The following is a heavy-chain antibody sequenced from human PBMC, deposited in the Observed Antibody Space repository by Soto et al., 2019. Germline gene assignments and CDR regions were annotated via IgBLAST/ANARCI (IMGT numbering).Heavy chain of an antibody. J-gene: IGHJ4*02. CDR3: VRDSHGDY. Sequence: EVQLVESGGGRVQPGGSLRLSCAGSGFTFSNYWMHWVCQAPGKGLEWVSRIDHDGPTDYADSVRGRFTISRDNAENTLYLQMNSLRPEDTAVYYCVRDSHGDYWGQGTLVTVSS. V-gene: IGHV3-74*01. CDR2: IDHDGPT. CDR1: GFTFSNYW.